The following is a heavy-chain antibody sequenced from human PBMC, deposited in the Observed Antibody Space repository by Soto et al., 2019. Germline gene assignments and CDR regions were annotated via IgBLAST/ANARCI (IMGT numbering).Heavy chain of an antibody. CDR1: GFTFSSYS. Sequence: PGGSLRLSCAASGFTFSSYSMNWVRQAPGKGLEWVSSISSSSSYIYYADSVKGRSTISRDNAKNSLYLQMNSLRAEDTAVYYCARVVVPADLYYYYYMDVWGKGTTVTVSS. CDR2: ISSSSSYI. D-gene: IGHD2-2*01. J-gene: IGHJ6*03. CDR3: ARVVVPADLYYYYYMDV. V-gene: IGHV3-21*01.